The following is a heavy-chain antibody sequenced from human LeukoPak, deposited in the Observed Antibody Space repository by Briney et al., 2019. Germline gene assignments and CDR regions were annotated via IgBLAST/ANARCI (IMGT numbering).Heavy chain of an antibody. CDR1: GFIFSSYE. V-gene: IGHV3-48*03. J-gene: IGHJ3*02. Sequence: GGSLRLSCAASGFIFSSYEMNWVRQAPGKGLEWISYISSGGSIVHYADSVKGRFTISRDNAKNSLYLQMNSLRAEDTAVYYCARVIIVGATGIWGQGTMVTVSS. CDR2: ISSGGSIV. D-gene: IGHD1-26*01. CDR3: ARVIIVGATGI.